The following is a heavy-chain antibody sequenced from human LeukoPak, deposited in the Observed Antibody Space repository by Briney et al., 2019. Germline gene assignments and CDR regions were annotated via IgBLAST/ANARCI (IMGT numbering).Heavy chain of an antibody. J-gene: IGHJ3*02. CDR3: ARGTTVTNDAFDI. CDR2: IIPILGIA. Sequence: SVKVSCKASGGTFSSYAISWVRQAPGPGLEWMGRIIPILGIANYAQKFQGRVTITADKSTSTAYMELSSLRSEDTAVYYCARGTTVTNDAFDIWGQGTMVTVSS. V-gene: IGHV1-69*04. D-gene: IGHD4-17*01. CDR1: GGTFSSYA.